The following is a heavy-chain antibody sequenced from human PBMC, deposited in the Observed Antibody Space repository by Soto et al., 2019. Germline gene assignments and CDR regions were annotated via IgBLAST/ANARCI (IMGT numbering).Heavy chain of an antibody. CDR3: ARDSKYEIKPGDY. Sequence: QVQLVESGGGVVQPGRSLRLSCAASGFTFSSYAMHWVRQAPGKGLEWVAVISYDGSNKYYADSVKGRFTISRDNSKNTLYLQMNSLRAEDTAVYYCARDSKYEIKPGDYWGQGTLVTVSS. J-gene: IGHJ4*02. V-gene: IGHV3-30-3*01. CDR1: GFTFSSYA. CDR2: ISYDGSNK. D-gene: IGHD3-9*01.